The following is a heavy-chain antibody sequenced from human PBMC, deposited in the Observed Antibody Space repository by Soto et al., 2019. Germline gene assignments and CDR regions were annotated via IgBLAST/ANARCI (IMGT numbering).Heavy chain of an antibody. V-gene: IGHV1-69*13. J-gene: IGHJ3*02. D-gene: IGHD3-3*01. CDR1: GGTYSSYA. Sequence: SVTVSCKAAGGTYSSYAISWVRQAPGQGLEWMGGIIPIFGTANYAQKFQGRVTITADESTSTAYMELSSLRSEDTAVYYCARAIRFLEWLSSGVNAFDIWGQGTMVTVSS. CDR2: IIPIFGTA. CDR3: ARAIRFLEWLSSGVNAFDI.